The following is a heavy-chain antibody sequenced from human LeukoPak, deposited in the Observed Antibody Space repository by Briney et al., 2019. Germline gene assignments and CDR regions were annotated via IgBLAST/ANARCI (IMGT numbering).Heavy chain of an antibody. CDR3: ARDTWSYYDFWSGHRYYYYGMDV. V-gene: IGHV3-33*01. CDR2: IWYDGSNK. D-gene: IGHD3-3*01. J-gene: IGHJ6*02. Sequence: PGGSLRLSCAASGFTFSSYGMHWVRQAPGKGLEWVAVIWYDGSNKYYADSVKGRFTISRDNSKNTLYLQMNSLRAEDTAVYYCARDTWSYYDFWSGHRYYYYGMDVWGQGTTVTVSS. CDR1: GFTFSSYG.